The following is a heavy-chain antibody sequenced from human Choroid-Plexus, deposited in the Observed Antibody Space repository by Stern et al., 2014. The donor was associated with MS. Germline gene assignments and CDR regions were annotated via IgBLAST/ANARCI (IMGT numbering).Heavy chain of an antibody. CDR2: IYPGSVDA. D-gene: IGHD6-13*01. J-gene: IGHJ4*02. V-gene: IGHV5-51*01. CDR1: GYTFTTYW. Sequence: QLVQSGAEVKKPGESLKISCKASGYTFTTYWIGWVRQAPGKGLEWMGIIYPGSVDARLSPSFRGQVATSDDKSIPTTYLQWSSLKASDTAMYYWARRGPAAEIDFWGQGTLVTVSS. CDR3: ARRGPAAEIDF.